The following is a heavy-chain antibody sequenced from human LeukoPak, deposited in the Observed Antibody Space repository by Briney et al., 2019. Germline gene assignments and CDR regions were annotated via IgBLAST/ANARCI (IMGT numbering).Heavy chain of an antibody. CDR3: ARVQCSGGRCNDAFDI. V-gene: IGHV3-30*03. CDR2: ISYDGSNK. CDR1: GFTFSSYG. D-gene: IGHD2-15*01. Sequence: GGSLRLSCAASGFTFSSYGMHWVRQAPGKGLGWVAVISYDGSNKYYADSLKGRFTISRDNAKNLLYLQMNTLRAEDTAVYYCARVQCSGGRCNDAFDIWGQGTMVTVSS. J-gene: IGHJ3*02.